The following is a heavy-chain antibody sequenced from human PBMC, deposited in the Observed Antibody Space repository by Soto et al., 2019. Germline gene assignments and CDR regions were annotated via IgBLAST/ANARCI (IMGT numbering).Heavy chain of an antibody. D-gene: IGHD2-2*01. CDR1: GFTFSSFG. CDR2: VSKDGTNK. J-gene: IGHJ6*02. Sequence: GGSLRLSCAASGFTFSSFGMHWVRQAPGKGLEWVAVVSKDGTNKYYADSVKGRFTISRDNSKKTLYLQMDSLRAEETAVYYCAKGISDYVVVVPAALDVWGQGTPVTVSS. CDR3: AKGISDYVVVVPAALDV. V-gene: IGHV3-30*18.